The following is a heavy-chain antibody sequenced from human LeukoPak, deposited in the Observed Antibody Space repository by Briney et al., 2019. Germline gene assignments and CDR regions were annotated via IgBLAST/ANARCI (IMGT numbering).Heavy chain of an antibody. D-gene: IGHD2-2*01. CDR2: IKQDGSEK. J-gene: IGHJ4*02. Sequence: GGSLRLSCAVSGFTFSNYAMSWVRQAPGKGLEWVANIKQDGSEKYYVDSVKGRFTISRDNAKNSLYLQMNSLRAEDTAVYYCTTEGSRVVPAAPNDYWGQGTLVTVSS. CDR3: TTEGSRVVPAAPNDY. V-gene: IGHV3-7*01. CDR1: GFTFSNYA.